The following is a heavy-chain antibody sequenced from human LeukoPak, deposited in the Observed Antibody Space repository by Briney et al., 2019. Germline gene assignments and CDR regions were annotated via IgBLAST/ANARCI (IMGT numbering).Heavy chain of an antibody. CDR3: AKDGGAKVVTSLDL. J-gene: IGHJ4*02. Sequence: PGRSLRLSCLASGFSFNGYGMHWVRQAPGKGLEWVSLISSDGSGKYYADSVKGRFTISRDNSKNTLYLQMNSLRAEDTAVYYCAKDGGAKVVTSLDLWGQGTLVTVSS. D-gene: IGHD4-23*01. V-gene: IGHV3-30-3*01. CDR1: GFSFNGYG. CDR2: ISSDGSGK.